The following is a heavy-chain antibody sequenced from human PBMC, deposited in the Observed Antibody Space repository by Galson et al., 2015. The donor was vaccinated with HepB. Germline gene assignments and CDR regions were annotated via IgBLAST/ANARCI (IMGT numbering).Heavy chain of an antibody. J-gene: IGHJ4*02. D-gene: IGHD6-6*01. CDR3: ARRGWDRGSSAEPGNFDY. V-gene: IGHV3-48*01. CDR1: GFTFSSYS. CDR2: ISSSSSTI. Sequence: SLRLSCAASGFTFSSYSMNWVRQAPGKGLEWVSYISSSSSTIYYADSVKGRFTISRDNAKNSLYLQMNSLRAEDTAVYYCARRGWDRGSSAEPGNFDYWGQGTLVTVSS.